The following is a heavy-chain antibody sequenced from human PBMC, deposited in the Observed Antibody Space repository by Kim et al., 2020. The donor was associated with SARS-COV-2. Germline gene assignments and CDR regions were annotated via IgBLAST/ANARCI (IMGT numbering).Heavy chain of an antibody. CDR2: ITSSSSYI. Sequence: GGSLRLSCAASGVTFSSYTMNWVRQAPGKGLEWVSSITSSSSYIYYADSVKGRFTISRDNAKNSLYLQMNSLRAEDTAMYYCTRADNGDHSYYGMDVWGQGTTVTVSS. D-gene: IGHD4-17*01. V-gene: IGHV3-21*01. CDR1: GVTFSSYT. J-gene: IGHJ6*02. CDR3: TRADNGDHSYYGMDV.